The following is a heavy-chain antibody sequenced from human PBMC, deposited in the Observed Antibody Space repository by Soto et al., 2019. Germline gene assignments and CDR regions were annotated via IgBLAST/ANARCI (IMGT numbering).Heavy chain of an antibody. D-gene: IGHD2-15*01. V-gene: IGHV4-30-4*01. J-gene: IGHJ4*02. CDR1: GGTISSYD. CDR3: VRDRSKSPDYLDY. CDR2: FYYTATA. Sequence: SETLSLTCTVSGGTISSYDWSLIRQPPGKGLECIWYFYYTATANYNPSLQSRVTISMDTSKNQFSLKLSSVNAADTAVYYCVRDRSKSPDYLDYWGQGTLVTVSS.